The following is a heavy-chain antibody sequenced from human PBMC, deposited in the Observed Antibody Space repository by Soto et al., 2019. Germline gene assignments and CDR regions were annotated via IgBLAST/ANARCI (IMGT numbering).Heavy chain of an antibody. D-gene: IGHD6-19*01. V-gene: IGHV3-30*18. J-gene: IGHJ6*02. CDR1: GFTFSSYG. CDR2: ISYDGRNK. Sequence: QVQLVESGGGGVQLGRSLRLSCAASGFTFSSYGMHWVRQAPGKGLEWVAVISYDGRNKYYADSVKGRFTISRDNSKNTLYLQMSSLRPEDTAVYYCVKDGSSGWPYYYGMDVWGQGTTVTVSS. CDR3: VKDGSSGWPYYYGMDV.